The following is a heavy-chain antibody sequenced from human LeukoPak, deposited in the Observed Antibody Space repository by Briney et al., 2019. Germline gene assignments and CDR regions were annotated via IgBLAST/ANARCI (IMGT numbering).Heavy chain of an antibody. J-gene: IGHJ6*03. CDR2: ISAYNGNT. Sequence: ASVKVSCKASGYTFTSYGISWVRQAPGQGLEWMGWISAYNGNTNYAQKLQGRVTMTTDTSTSTAYMELRSLRSDDTAVYYCARGCYYDSSGYYTNYYYYMDVWGKGTTVTISS. V-gene: IGHV1-18*01. CDR1: GYTFTSYG. CDR3: ARGCYYDSSGYYTNYYYYMDV. D-gene: IGHD3-22*01.